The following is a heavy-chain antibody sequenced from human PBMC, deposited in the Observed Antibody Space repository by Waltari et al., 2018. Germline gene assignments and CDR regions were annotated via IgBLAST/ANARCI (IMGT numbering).Heavy chain of an antibody. J-gene: IGHJ3*02. D-gene: IGHD1-1*01. CDR2: IDRDGNT. CDR3: ASTLHLDGWLDGFDI. CDR1: GFSVGDNS. Sequence: EEQLVESGGGVIQSGGSLRLSCEGSGFSVGDNSPNRVRQGRGKGVEWVSTIDRDGNTYYADSVKGRCATARGSSRDTVYFEMNSLRPDDTAVYYCASTLHLDGWLDGFDIWGQGTVVTVSS. V-gene: IGHV3-53*01.